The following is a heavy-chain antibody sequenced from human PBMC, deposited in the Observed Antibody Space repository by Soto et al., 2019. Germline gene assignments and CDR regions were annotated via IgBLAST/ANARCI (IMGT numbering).Heavy chain of an antibody. D-gene: IGHD1-1*01. J-gene: IGHJ4*02. CDR2: ISGSGGST. Sequence: PGGSLRLSCAASGFTFSSYAMGWVRQAPGKGLEWVSAISGSGGSTYYADSVKGRFTISRDNSKNTLYLQMNSLRAQAYVAKGYHFETWGQGTLVTVSS. CDR1: GFTFSSYA. V-gene: IGHV3-23*01. CDR3: HFET.